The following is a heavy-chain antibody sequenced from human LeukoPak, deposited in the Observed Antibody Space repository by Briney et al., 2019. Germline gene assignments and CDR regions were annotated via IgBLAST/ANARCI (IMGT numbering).Heavy chain of an antibody. CDR1: GFTFSSYS. Sequence: GGSLRLSCAASGFTFSSYSMNWVCQAPGKGLQWVSYISFSSSTIYYADSVKGRFTISRDNAKNSLYLQMNSLRAEDTAVYYCARDTIYYDFWSGYFPGRNGAYYFDYWGQGTLVTVSS. CDR2: ISFSSSTI. V-gene: IGHV3-48*01. J-gene: IGHJ4*02. CDR3: ARDTIYYDFWSGYFPGRNGAYYFDY. D-gene: IGHD3-3*01.